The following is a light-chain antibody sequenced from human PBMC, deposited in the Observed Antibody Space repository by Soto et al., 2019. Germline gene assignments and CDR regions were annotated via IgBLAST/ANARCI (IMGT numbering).Light chain of an antibody. Sequence: DIVMTQSPLSLPVTPGEPASISCRSSKSLLHSSGYNYLDWFLQKPGQSPQVLLYLGSNRAAGVPDRFSGRGSGTDFTLKISRVEAEDVGVYYCMQALQTPYTFGQGTKLEIK. CDR3: MQALQTPYT. CDR2: LGS. CDR1: KSLLHSSGYNY. J-gene: IGKJ2*01. V-gene: IGKV2-28*01.